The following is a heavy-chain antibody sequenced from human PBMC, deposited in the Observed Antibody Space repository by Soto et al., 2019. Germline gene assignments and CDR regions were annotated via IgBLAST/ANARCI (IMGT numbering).Heavy chain of an antibody. D-gene: IGHD3-22*01. J-gene: IGHJ1*01. CDR1: GFTVSSNY. CDR3: ATPRPSRYYDSRGYYGGGYFQH. CDR2: IYSGGST. V-gene: IGHV3-53*02. Sequence: EVQLVETGGGLIQPGGSLRLSCAASGFTVSSNYMSWVRQAPGKGLEWVSVIYSGGSTYYADSVKGRFTISRDNSKNTLYLQMNSLRAEDAAVYYCATPRPSRYYDSRGYYGGGYFQHWGQGTLVTVSS.